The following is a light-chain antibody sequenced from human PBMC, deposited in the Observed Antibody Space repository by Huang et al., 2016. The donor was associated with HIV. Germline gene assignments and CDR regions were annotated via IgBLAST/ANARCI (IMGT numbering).Light chain of an antibody. J-gene: IGKJ5*01. CDR2: GAS. CDR3: QQYNNWPPIT. Sequence: EIVMTQSPATPSVSPGEGATLSCRASQSVSSNLAWYQKKPGQAPRLLIYGASTRATCIPARFSGSGSGTEFTLTISSLQSEDFAVYYCQQYNNWPPITFGQGTRLEIK. V-gene: IGKV3-15*01. CDR1: QSVSSN.